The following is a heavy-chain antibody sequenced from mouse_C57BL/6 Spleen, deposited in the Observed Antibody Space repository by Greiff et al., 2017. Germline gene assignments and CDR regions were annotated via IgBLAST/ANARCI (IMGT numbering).Heavy chain of an antibody. CDR2: IRSKSNNYAT. D-gene: IGHD1-1*01. J-gene: IGHJ4*01. V-gene: IGHV10-1*01. CDR1: GFSFNTYA. Sequence: EVKVVESGGGLVQPKGSLKLSCAASGFSFNTYAMNWVRQAPGKGLEWVARIRSKSNNYATYYADSVKDRFTISRDDSESMLYLQMNNLKTEDTAMYYCVREGDYYGSSWGYYYAMDYWGQGTSVTVSS. CDR3: VREGDYYGSSWGYYYAMDY.